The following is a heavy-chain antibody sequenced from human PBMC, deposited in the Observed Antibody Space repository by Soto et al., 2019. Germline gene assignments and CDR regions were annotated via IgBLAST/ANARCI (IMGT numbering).Heavy chain of an antibody. CDR3: ARERAIAATGIFYY. CDR2: TSYDGNNK. V-gene: IGHV3-30-3*01. CDR1: GFTFSNFA. J-gene: IGHJ4*02. D-gene: IGHD6-13*01. Sequence: QVRLVESGGGVVQPGGSLRLSCAASGFTFSNFAMHWVRQAPGKGLEWVAVTSYDGNNKDYADSVKGRFTISRDNSKNTLSLQVNSLRPEDTAVYYCARERAIAATGIFYYWGQGTLVTVSS.